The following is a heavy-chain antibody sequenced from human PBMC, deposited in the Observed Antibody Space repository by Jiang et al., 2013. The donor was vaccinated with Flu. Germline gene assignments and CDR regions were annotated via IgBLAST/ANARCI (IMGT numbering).Heavy chain of an antibody. Sequence: WVRQAPGKGLEWVAVISYDGSNKYYADSVKGRFTISRDNSKNTLYLQMNSLRAEDTAVYYCARDRGGDCYWSSCYYYYGMDVWGQGTTVTVSS. J-gene: IGHJ6*02. CDR3: ARDRGGDCYWSSCYYYYGMDV. V-gene: IGHV3-30-3*01. D-gene: IGHD2-21*02. CDR2: ISYDGSNK.